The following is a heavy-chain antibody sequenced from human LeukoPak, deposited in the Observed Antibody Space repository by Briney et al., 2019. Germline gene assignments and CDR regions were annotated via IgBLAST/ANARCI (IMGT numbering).Heavy chain of an antibody. CDR1: GGSISSHY. J-gene: IGHJ5*02. Sequence: SETLSLTCAVSGGSISSHYWSWIRQPPGKGLEWIGYIYYSGSTNYNPSLKSRVTISVDTSKNQFSLKLSSVTAADTAVYYCARGGRYDFWTGLFWFDPWGPGTLVTVSS. CDR2: IYYSGST. CDR3: ARGGRYDFWTGLFWFDP. V-gene: IGHV4-59*11. D-gene: IGHD3-3*01.